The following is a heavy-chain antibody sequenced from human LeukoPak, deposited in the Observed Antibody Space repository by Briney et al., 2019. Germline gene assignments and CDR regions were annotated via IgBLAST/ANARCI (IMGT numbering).Heavy chain of an antibody. D-gene: IGHD6-25*01. CDR3: ARPAGYPGLNYFDY. J-gene: IGHJ4*02. CDR1: GGSFSGYY. CDR2: INHSGST. Sequence: PSETLSLTCAVYGGSFSGYYWSWIRQPPGKGLEWIGEINHSGSTNYNPSLKSRVTISVDTSKHQFSMKLSSVTAADTAVYECARPAGYPGLNYFDYWGQGTLVTVSS. V-gene: IGHV4-34*01.